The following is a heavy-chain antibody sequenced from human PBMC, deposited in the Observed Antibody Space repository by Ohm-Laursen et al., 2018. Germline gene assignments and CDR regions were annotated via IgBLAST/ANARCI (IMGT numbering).Heavy chain of an antibody. V-gene: IGHV4-4*07. J-gene: IGHJ5*02. CDR3: AKGGYDILTGIGDWFDP. CDR2: IYTSGST. D-gene: IGHD3-9*01. CDR1: GGSISSYY. Sequence: SETLSLTCTVSGGSISSYYWSWIRQPAGKGLEWIGRIYTSGSTNYNPSLKSRVTMSVDTSKNQFSLKLSSVTAADTAVYYCAKGGYDILTGIGDWFDPWGQGTLVTVSS.